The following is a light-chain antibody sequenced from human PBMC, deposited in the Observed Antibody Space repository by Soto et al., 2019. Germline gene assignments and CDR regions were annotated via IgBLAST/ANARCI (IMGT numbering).Light chain of an antibody. CDR1: WSNMGSNT. V-gene: IGLV1-44*01. J-gene: IGLJ3*02. Sequence: QSVLTQPPSASGTPGQRVTISCSGGWSNMGSNTVNWYQHLPGTAPKLLIYSDNQRPSGVPHRFPGAKSVSSSSLAITGPQSEYESDYYCASWVGGLIHILFGGGTNVSVL. CDR3: ASWVGGLIHIL. CDR2: SDN.